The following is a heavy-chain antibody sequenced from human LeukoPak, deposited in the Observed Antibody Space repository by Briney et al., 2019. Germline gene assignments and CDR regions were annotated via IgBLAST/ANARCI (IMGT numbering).Heavy chain of an antibody. CDR3: AKIGGSPV. CDR2: VTPNSGAT. Sequence: GASVKVSCKASGYTFTGYYLHWVRQAPGQGLEWMGRVTPNSGATDYAQRFQGRVTMTRDTSISTAYMELNSLTSDDTAVYYCAKIGGSPVWGQGTLVTVSS. V-gene: IGHV1-2*02. D-gene: IGHD2/OR15-2a*01. CDR1: GYTFTGYY. J-gene: IGHJ4*02.